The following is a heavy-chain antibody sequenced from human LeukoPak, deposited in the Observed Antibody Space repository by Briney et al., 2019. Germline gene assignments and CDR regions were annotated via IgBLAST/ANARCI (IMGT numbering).Heavy chain of an antibody. Sequence: GGPLRLSCAASGFTFSSYSMNWVRQAPGKGLEWVSYISSSSSTIYYADSVKGRFTISRDNAKNSLYLQMNSLRAEDTAVYYCARDLSLRSQPFDYWGQGTLVTVSS. CDR2: ISSSSSTI. V-gene: IGHV3-48*01. J-gene: IGHJ4*02. D-gene: IGHD2-2*01. CDR3: ARDLSLRSQPFDY. CDR1: GFTFSSYS.